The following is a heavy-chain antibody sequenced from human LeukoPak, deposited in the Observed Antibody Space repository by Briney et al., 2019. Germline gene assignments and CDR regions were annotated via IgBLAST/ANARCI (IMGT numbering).Heavy chain of an antibody. Sequence: GGSLRLSCAASGFTFSSYGMHWVRQAPGKGLEWVAVISYDGSNKYYADSVKGRFTISRDNSKNTLYLQMNSLRAGDTAVYYCAKDTGYDYGDFNFDYWGQGTLVTVSS. V-gene: IGHV3-30*18. CDR2: ISYDGSNK. D-gene: IGHD4-17*01. CDR1: GFTFSSYG. J-gene: IGHJ4*02. CDR3: AKDTGYDYGDFNFDY.